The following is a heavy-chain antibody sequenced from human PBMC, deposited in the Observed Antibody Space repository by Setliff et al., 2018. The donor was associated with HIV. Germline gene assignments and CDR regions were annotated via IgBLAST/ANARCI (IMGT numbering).Heavy chain of an antibody. D-gene: IGHD3-22*01. V-gene: IGHV4-38-2*01. CDR2: IYHSGST. CDR1: AYSISSGYY. J-gene: IGHJ1*01. CDR3: ARQWRDQYNSGVSTEYFQH. Sequence: SETMSLTCAVSAYSISSGYYWGWIRQPPGKGLEWIGSIYHSGSTYYNPSLMSRVTISVDTSKNQFSLKLRSVTAADTAVYYCARQWRDQYNSGVSTEYFQHWGLGTLVTVSS.